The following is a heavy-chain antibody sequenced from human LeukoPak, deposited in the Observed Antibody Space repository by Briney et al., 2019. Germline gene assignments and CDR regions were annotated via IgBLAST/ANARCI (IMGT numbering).Heavy chain of an antibody. J-gene: IGHJ4*02. Sequence: KPSETLSLTCAVYGVSFSGYYWSWIRPPPGKGLEWIGEINHSGSTNYNPSLKSRVTISVDTSKNQFSLKLSSVTAADTAVYYCARGPNLLRYFDWLLKYWGQGTLVTVSS. D-gene: IGHD3-9*01. V-gene: IGHV4-34*01. CDR1: GVSFSGYY. CDR2: INHSGST. CDR3: ARGPNLLRYFDWLLKY.